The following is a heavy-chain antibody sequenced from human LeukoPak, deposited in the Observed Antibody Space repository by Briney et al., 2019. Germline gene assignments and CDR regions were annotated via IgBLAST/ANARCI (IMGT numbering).Heavy chain of an antibody. CDR3: ARGSPGY. V-gene: IGHV4-34*01. Sequence: SETLSLTCAVYGGSFRDYSWTWIRQSPGKALEWIGEIIHSGSSHYSPSLKSRVTISVDTSKNQFSLKLTSVTAADTAVYFCARGSPGYWGQGTLVTVSS. CDR2: IIHSGSS. CDR1: GGSFRDYS. J-gene: IGHJ4*02.